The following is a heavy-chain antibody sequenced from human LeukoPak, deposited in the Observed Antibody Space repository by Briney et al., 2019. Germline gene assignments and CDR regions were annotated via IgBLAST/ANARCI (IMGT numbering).Heavy chain of an antibody. CDR2: FFQSEKS. Sequence: SETLSLTCGISGHSTTSGCYWAWLWQSPGKGPEWIATFFQSEKSFYTASLESRVIMSLDTSKSKFSLHLTSVTAADTAVYYCARVLPVPYLLDSGGEGTHVTVSS. V-gene: IGHV4-38-2*01. CDR1: GHSTTSGCY. D-gene: IGHD3-9*01. CDR3: ARVLPVPYLLDS. J-gene: IGHJ4*02.